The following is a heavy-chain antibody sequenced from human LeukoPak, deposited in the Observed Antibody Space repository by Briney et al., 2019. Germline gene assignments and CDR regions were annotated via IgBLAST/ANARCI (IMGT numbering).Heavy chain of an antibody. CDR3: ARDPVIAAAGIRDNWFDP. V-gene: IGHV1-69*04. CDR1: GGTPSSYA. D-gene: IGHD6-13*01. CDR2: IIPILGIA. Sequence: ASVKVSCKASGGTPSSYATSCVPQAPRQGLEWMGKIIPILGIANYAKELQGRVTVTADKSTSTAYMELSSLRSEDTAVYYCARDPVIAAAGIRDNWFDPWGQGTLVTVSS. J-gene: IGHJ5*02.